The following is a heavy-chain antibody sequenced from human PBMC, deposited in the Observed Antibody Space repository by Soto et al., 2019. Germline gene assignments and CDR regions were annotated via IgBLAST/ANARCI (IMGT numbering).Heavy chain of an antibody. CDR1: GLTFNNYD. V-gene: IGHV3-30*04. Sequence: PGGSLRLSCAASGLTFNNYDMHWVRQTPGKGLEWLALISFDGNDKYYTDSVKCRFTLSRDNSNTTLYLQMNSLRPEETAVYYCARGGNVVVVAVDYWGQGTLVTVSS. CDR2: ISFDGNDK. CDR3: ARGGNVVVVAVDY. J-gene: IGHJ4*02. D-gene: IGHD2-15*01.